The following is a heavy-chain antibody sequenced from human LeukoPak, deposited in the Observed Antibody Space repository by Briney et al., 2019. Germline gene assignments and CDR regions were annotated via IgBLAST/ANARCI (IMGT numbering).Heavy chain of an antibody. V-gene: IGHV3-21*01. Sequence: GGSLRLSCAASGFTFSSYSMNWVRQAPGKGLEWVSSISSSSSYIYYADSVKGRFTISRDNAKNSLYLQMNSLRAEDTAVYYCAKGRTYLDAFDIWGQGTMVTVSS. J-gene: IGHJ3*02. CDR1: GFTFSSYS. CDR3: AKGRTYLDAFDI. CDR2: ISSSSSYI.